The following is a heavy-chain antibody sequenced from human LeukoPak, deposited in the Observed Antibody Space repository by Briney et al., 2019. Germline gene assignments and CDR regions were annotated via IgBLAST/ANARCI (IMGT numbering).Heavy chain of an antibody. CDR2: IWNAGTNT. Sequence: GGSLRLSCAASGFSFSTYGMHWVRQAPGKGLEWVALIWNAGTNTYYADSVKGRFTISRDNSKNTLYLQMNSLRAEDTAVYYCVGDTPLGRDYYLDYWGQGNLVIVSS. CDR3: VGDTPLGRDYYLDY. CDR1: GFSFSTYG. V-gene: IGHV3-33*01. D-gene: IGHD3-10*01. J-gene: IGHJ4*02.